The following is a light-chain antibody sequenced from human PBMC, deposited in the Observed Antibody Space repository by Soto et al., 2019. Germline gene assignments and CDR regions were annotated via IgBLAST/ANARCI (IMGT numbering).Light chain of an antibody. CDR1: QTLSSSF. V-gene: IGKV3-20*01. Sequence: EIVMTHSPATLSVSPGERATLSCRTSQTLSSSFLAWYQQTPGQAPRLLIYDTSTRAIDIPDRFSGSGSGTDFTLTISRLEPEDFAVYYCQQYGYLGTFGQGTKVEFK. J-gene: IGKJ1*01. CDR3: QQYGYLGT. CDR2: DTS.